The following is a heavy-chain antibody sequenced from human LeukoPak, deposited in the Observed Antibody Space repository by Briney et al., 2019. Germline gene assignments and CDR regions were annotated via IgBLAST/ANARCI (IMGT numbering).Heavy chain of an antibody. Sequence: SVKVSCKASGGTFSSYAISWVRQAPGQGLEWMGGIIPIFGTANYAQKFQGRVTITADESTSTAYMELSSLRSEDTAVYYCARGTRVGNLDYHGMDVWGKGTTVTVSS. D-gene: IGHD3-16*01. V-gene: IGHV1-69*13. CDR2: IIPIFGTA. CDR3: ARGTRVGNLDYHGMDV. CDR1: GGTFSSYA. J-gene: IGHJ6*04.